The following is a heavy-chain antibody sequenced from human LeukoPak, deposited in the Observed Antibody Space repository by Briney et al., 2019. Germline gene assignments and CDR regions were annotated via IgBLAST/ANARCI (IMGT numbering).Heavy chain of an antibody. CDR3: ATSTPGLDN. Sequence: GGSLRLSCAASGFTFSSNWMNWVRQAPGKGLEWVANIKQEGREKYYVDSVRGRFTISRDNAKNSLYLQMNSLRAEDTAVYYCATSTPGLDNWGQGTLVTVSS. J-gene: IGHJ4*02. V-gene: IGHV3-7*02. D-gene: IGHD2-8*02. CDR2: IKQEGREK. CDR1: GFTFSSNW.